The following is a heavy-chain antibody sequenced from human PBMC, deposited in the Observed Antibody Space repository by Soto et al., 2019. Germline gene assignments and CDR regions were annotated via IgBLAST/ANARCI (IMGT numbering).Heavy chain of an antibody. V-gene: IGHV1-3*01. CDR2: SNADNGNT. CDR1: GYTFTSYA. Sequence: QVQLVQSGAEVKKPGASVKVSCKASGYTFTSYAMHWVRQAPGQRREWMGWSNADNGNTKYSQKLQGRVTITRDTSAGTAYMELSSLRSEHTAVYYCARFFDYYGSGSRRSDNWFDPWGQGTMVTFSS. D-gene: IGHD3-10*01. J-gene: IGHJ5*02. CDR3: ARFFDYYGSGSRRSDNWFDP.